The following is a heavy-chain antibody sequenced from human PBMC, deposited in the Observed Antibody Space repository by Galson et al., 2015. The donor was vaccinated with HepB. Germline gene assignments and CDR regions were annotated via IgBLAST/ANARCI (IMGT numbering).Heavy chain of an antibody. D-gene: IGHD6-6*01. CDR3: AKDALSMAGALDY. CDR2: ISYDGSNK. Sequence: SLRLSCAASGFTFSNYGMHWVRQAPGKGLEWVAVISYDGSNKYYADSVKGRYTISRDNSKNTLYLQMSSLRTEDSALYYCAKDALSMAGALDYRCQGTLVTVSA. J-gene: IGHJ4*02. V-gene: IGHV3-30*18. CDR1: GFTFSNYG.